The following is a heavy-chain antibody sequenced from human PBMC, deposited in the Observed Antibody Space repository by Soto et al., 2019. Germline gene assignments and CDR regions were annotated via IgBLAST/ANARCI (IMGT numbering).Heavy chain of an antibody. CDR2: INWDNNK. CDR1: GFSLSTLGTC. D-gene: IGHD2-21*01. V-gene: IGHV2-70*01. J-gene: IGHJ4*02. CDR3: ARIPHYSDSYYMDY. Sequence: SGPTLVNPTQTLTLTCTFSGFSLSTLGTCVTWIRQPPGKALEWLALINWDNNKYYSTSLKTRLTISRDTSKNQVVLTMTNVDPVDTATYYCARIPHYSDSYYMDYWGQGTLVTVPQ.